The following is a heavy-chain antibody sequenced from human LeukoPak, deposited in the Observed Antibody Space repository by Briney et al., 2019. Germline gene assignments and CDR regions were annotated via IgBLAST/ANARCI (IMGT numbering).Heavy chain of an antibody. CDR3: AKDRSTGTYYYYYYYMDV. CDR1: GFTFSSYA. V-gene: IGHV3-23*01. Sequence: LTGGSLRLSCAASGFTFSSYAMSWVRQAPGKGLEWVSAISGSGGSTYYADSVKGRFTISRDNSKNTLYLQMNSLRAEDTAVYYCAKDRSTGTYYYYYYYMDVWGKGTTVTVSS. J-gene: IGHJ6*03. CDR2: ISGSGGST. D-gene: IGHD7-27*01.